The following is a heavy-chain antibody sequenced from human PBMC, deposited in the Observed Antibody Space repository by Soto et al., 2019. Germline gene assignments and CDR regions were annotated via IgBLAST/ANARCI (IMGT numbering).Heavy chain of an antibody. CDR1: GYTFTGYD. CDR2: INPNSGGT. V-gene: IGHV1-2*02. J-gene: IGHJ3*02. Sequence: DAVQGSCKASGYTFTGYDMHWVRQAPGQGLEWMGWINPNSGGTNYAQKFQGRVTMTRDTSISTAYMELSRLRSDDTAVYYCARPRERMMICGVVQGSYIDSSCQGTMVTVAS. CDR3: ARPRERMMICGVVQGSYIDS. D-gene: IGHD3-3*01.